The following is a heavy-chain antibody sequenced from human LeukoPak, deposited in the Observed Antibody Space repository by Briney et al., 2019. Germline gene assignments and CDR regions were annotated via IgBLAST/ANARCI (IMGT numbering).Heavy chain of an antibody. CDR3: ARDLAPANYGDLEPLDS. CDR1: GFSFSNCS. V-gene: IGHV3-21*01. J-gene: IGHJ4*02. D-gene: IGHD4-17*01. CDR2: ISSSSTYI. Sequence: GGSLRLSCAASGFSFSNCSMNWVRQAPGKGLEWVSSISSSSTYIYYADSVMGRFTISRDNSKNRLYLQMNSLRPEDTAVYYCARDLAPANYGDLEPLDSWGQGTLVTVSS.